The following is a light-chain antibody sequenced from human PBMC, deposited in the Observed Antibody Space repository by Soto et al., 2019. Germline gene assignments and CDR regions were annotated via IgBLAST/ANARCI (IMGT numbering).Light chain of an antibody. CDR2: DNN. J-gene: IGLJ1*01. CDR3: QSYDRSLSGYV. V-gene: IGLV1-40*01. CDR1: SSNIGAGYN. Sequence: QSVLTQPPSVSGAPGQRVTISCAGSSSNIGAGYNIHWYQQLPGTASKLLIYDNNHRPSGVPDRFSGSKSGTSASLAITGLQAEDEADYYCQSYDRSLSGYVFGTGTKVTVL.